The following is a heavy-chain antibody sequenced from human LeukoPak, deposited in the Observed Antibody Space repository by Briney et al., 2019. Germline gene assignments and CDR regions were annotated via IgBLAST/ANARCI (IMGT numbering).Heavy chain of an antibody. Sequence: ASVKVSCKASGGTFSSYAISWVRQAPGQGLEWMGGINPIFGTANYAQKFQGRVTITADESTSTAYMELSSLRSEDTAVYYCARGSIGYDDYVNWFDPWGQGTLVTVSS. J-gene: IGHJ5*02. D-gene: IGHD4-17*01. CDR1: GGTFSSYA. V-gene: IGHV1-69*13. CDR2: INPIFGTA. CDR3: ARGSIGYDDYVNWFDP.